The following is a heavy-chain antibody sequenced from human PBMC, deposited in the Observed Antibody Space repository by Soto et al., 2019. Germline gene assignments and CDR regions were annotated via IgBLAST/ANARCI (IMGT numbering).Heavy chain of an antibody. CDR1: GFTFSSYA. V-gene: IGHV3-30-3*01. D-gene: IGHD6-19*01. CDR2: ISYDGSNK. CDR3: ARGAYSSGGVYYYGMDV. J-gene: IGHJ6*02. Sequence: GGSLRLSCAASGFTFSSYAMHWVRQAPCKGLEWVAVISYDGSNKYYADSVKGRFTISRDNSKNTLYLQMNSLRAEDTAVYYCARGAYSSGGVYYYGMDVWGQGTTVTVSS.